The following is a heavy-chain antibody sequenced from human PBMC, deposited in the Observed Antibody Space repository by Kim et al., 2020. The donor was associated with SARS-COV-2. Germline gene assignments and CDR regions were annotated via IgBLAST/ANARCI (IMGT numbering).Heavy chain of an antibody. J-gene: IGHJ4*02. CDR1: GFTFQSHA. V-gene: IGHV3-23*01. CDR2: IGSSGDRT. D-gene: IGHD6-13*01. Sequence: GGSLRLSCVASGFTFQSHAISWVRQAPGRGLEWVAAIGSSGDRTYYADSARGRFTISRDNFKNTAYLQMNSLRAEDTALYYCTKGHPQAGAGEFSDYWGQGTLVNVSS. CDR3: TKGHPQAGAGEFSDY.